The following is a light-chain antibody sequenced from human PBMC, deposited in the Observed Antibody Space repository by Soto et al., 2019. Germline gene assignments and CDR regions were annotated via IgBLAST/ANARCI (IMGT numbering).Light chain of an antibody. CDR1: QSASGY. V-gene: IGKV3-11*01. J-gene: IGKJ4*01. CDR3: QQYGGPLT. CDR2: DVS. Sequence: EVVLTQSPVTLSLAPGERATLPCRASQSASGYLAWYQQKPGQAPRLLIYDVSNRATGIPVRFSCSGSGTDFTLTISRLEPEDFALYYCQQYGGPLTFGVGTKVDI.